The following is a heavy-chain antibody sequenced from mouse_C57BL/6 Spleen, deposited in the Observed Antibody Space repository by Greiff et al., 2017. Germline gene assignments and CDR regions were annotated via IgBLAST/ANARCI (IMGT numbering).Heavy chain of an antibody. CDR2: IYPGSGST. V-gene: IGHV1-55*01. J-gene: IGHJ3*01. CDR3: ARGDYGSSLAY. Sequence: QVQLQQPGAELVKPGASVKMSCKASGYTFTSYWITWVKQRPGQGLEWIGDIYPGSGSTNYNEKFKSKATLTVDTSSSTAYMQRSSLTSEDSAVYYCARGDYGSSLAYWGQGTLVTVSA. CDR1: GYTFTSYW. D-gene: IGHD1-1*01.